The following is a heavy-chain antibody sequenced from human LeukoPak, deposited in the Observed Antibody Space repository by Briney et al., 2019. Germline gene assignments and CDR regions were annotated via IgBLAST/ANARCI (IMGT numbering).Heavy chain of an antibody. V-gene: IGHV1-69*05. CDR2: IIPIFGTA. D-gene: IGHD4-17*01. Sequence: SVKVSCKASGGTFSSYAISWVRQAPGQGLEWMGGIIPIFGTANYAQKFQGRVTITTDESTSTAYMELSSLRSEDTAVYYCAREAGAVDDHGGFDPWGQGTLVTVSS. J-gene: IGHJ5*02. CDR1: GGTFSSYA. CDR3: AREAGAVDDHGGFDP.